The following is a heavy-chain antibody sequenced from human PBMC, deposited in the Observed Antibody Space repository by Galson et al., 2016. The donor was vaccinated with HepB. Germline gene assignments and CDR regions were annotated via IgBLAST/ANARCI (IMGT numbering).Heavy chain of an antibody. CDR1: GFTLSDFW. D-gene: IGHD5-12*01. J-gene: IGHJ4*02. Sequence: SLRLSCAASGFTLSDFWMHWVRQVPGKGLEWVAIISYDGSHKYYSDSVKGRFAISRDNSKNTLYRQMSSLRAEDTAVYYCARVKDEYNSGWNVNDYWGQGILVTVSS. V-gene: IGHV3-30*09. CDR2: ISYDGSHK. CDR3: ARVKDEYNSGWNVNDY.